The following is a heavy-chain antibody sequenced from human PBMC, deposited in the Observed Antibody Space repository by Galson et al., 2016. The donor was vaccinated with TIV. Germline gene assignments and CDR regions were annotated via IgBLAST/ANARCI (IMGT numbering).Heavy chain of an antibody. CDR3: ARGAEGVSYYDYFQQ. CDR2: IYDSGST. J-gene: IGHJ1*01. V-gene: IGHV4-31*03. D-gene: IGHD1-26*01. CDR1: GGSISSSAYH. Sequence: TLSLTCNVSGGSISSSAYHWSWIRQHPGKALEWIGNIYDSGSTYYHPSLQSRVTISVDTSQHQFSLRLSSVTAAATAGYYCARGAEGVSYYDYFQQWGQGTLVTVSS.